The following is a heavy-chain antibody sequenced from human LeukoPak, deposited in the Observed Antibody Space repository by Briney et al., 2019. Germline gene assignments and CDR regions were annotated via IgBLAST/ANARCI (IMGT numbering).Heavy chain of an antibody. CDR3: ARGRYDSSGYYALFDY. Sequence: GGSLRLSCAASGFTFSNYAMSWVRQAPGKGLEWVSSISRSSIYKYYADSMKGRFTISRDNAKNSVYLQVNSVRAEDTAVYYCARGRYDSSGYYALFDYWGRGTLVTVSS. CDR2: ISRSSIYK. CDR1: GFTFSNYA. D-gene: IGHD3-22*01. V-gene: IGHV3-21*01. J-gene: IGHJ4*02.